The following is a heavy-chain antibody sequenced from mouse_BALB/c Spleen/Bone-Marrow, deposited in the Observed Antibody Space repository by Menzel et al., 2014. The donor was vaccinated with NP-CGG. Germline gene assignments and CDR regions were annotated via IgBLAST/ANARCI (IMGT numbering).Heavy chain of an antibody. J-gene: IGHJ2*01. V-gene: IGHV5-12-1*01. CDR1: GFAFSSYD. CDR2: ISSGGGST. CDR3: AREVLRDYFDY. Sequence: EVMLVESGGGLVKPGGSLKLSCAASGFAFSSYDMSWVRQTPEKRLEWVAYISSGGGSTYYPDTVKGRFTISRDNAKNTLYLQMISLKSEDTAMYYCAREVLRDYFDYWGQGTTLTVSS. D-gene: IGHD1-1*01.